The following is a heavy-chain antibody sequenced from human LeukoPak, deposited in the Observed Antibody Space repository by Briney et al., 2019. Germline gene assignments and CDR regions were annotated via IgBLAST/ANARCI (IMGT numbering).Heavy chain of an antibody. V-gene: IGHV3-74*01. D-gene: IGHD5-18*01. CDR3: AKGLVKRTDRTAMAASFDY. J-gene: IGHJ4*02. CDR1: GFTFSRYW. Sequence: GGSLRLSCAASGFTFSRYWIHWVRQAPGKGLEWVSRINPDGSTTTYADSVKGRFTIPRDNAKNTVYLQMNSLRAEDTAVYYCAKGLVKRTDRTAMAASFDYWGQGTLVTVSS. CDR2: INPDGSTT.